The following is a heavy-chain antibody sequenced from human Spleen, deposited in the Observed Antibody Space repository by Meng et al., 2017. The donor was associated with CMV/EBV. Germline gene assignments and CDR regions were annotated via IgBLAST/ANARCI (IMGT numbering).Heavy chain of an antibody. Sequence: GESLKISCAASGFTFSSYWMSWVRQAPGKGLEWVANIKQDGSEKYYVDSVKGRFIIPREDAKNSVYLQMNGLRDGDTGLYYCARARSPTHFDYWGQGALVTVSS. V-gene: IGHV3-7*01. CDR3: ARARSPTHFDY. CDR1: GFTFSSYW. CDR2: IKQDGSEK. J-gene: IGHJ4*02.